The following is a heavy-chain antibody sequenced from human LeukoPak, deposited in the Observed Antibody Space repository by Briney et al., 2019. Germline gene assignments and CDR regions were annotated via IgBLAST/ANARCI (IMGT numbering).Heavy chain of an antibody. V-gene: IGHV3-53*01. CDR3: ARTPYGGNSASDY. Sequence: GGSLRLSCAASGFTVTSNYMSWVRQALGKGLEWVSVIYSGDNTYYADSVKGRFTNSRDNSKNTLYLQMNTLRGEDTAVYYCARTPYGGNSASDYWGQGTLVTVSS. J-gene: IGHJ4*02. CDR1: GFTVTSNY. D-gene: IGHD4-23*01. CDR2: IYSGDNT.